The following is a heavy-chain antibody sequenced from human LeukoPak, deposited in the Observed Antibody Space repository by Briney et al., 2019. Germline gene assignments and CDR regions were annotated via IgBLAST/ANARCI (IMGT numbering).Heavy chain of an antibody. V-gene: IGHV5-51*01. CDR2: IYPGDSDT. CDR3: ARYVTMDRGVTKRNKYYYGMDV. D-gene: IGHD3-10*01. J-gene: IGHJ6*02. Sequence: GESLKISCKGSGYSFTSYWIGWVRQMPGKGLEWMGIIYPGDSDTRYSPSLQGQVTISADKSISTAYLQWSSLKASDTAMYYCARYVTMDRGVTKRNKYYYGMDVWGQGTTVTVSS. CDR1: GYSFTSYW.